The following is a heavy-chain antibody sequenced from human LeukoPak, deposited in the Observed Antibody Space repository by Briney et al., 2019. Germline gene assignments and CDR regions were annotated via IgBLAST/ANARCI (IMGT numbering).Heavy chain of an antibody. CDR2: IYYSGST. V-gene: IGHV4-59*01. D-gene: IGHD6-19*01. Sequence: SETLSLTCTVSGGSIRSYYWSWIRQPPGKGLEWIGYIYYSGSTNYNPSLKSRVTISVDTSKNQFSLKLSSVTAADTAVYYCARVGRYSSGWYGMDWGQGTLVTVSS. CDR3: ARVGRYSSGWYGMD. CDR1: GGSIRSYY. J-gene: IGHJ4*02.